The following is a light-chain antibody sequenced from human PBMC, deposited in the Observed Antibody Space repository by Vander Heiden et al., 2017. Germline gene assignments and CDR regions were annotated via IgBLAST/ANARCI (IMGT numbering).Light chain of an antibody. CDR3: QQSSNWPFT. Sequence: DIVFTQSPATLSLSAGDRATLPCRASQSVSSYLAWYQQKPGQAPRLLIYDASNRATGIPARFSGSGSGTDFTLTISSLEPEDFAVYYCQQSSNWPFTFGRGTKVEIK. CDR2: DAS. CDR1: QSVSSY. J-gene: IGKJ4*01. V-gene: IGKV3-11*01.